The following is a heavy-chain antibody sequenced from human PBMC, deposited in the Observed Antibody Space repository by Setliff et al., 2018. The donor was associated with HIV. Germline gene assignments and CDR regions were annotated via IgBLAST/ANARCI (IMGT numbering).Heavy chain of an antibody. Sequence: ETLSLTCTVSGASIDSGFHYWGWIRQPPGKALEWLAHIFSNDEKSYSTSLKSRLTISKDTSKSQVVLTMTNMDPVDTATYYCARQGDCSSTSCPPDYWGQGTLVTVSS. CDR3: ARQGDCSSTSCPPDY. D-gene: IGHD2-2*01. CDR2: IFSNDEK. J-gene: IGHJ4*02. CDR1: GASIDSGFHY. V-gene: IGHV2-26*01.